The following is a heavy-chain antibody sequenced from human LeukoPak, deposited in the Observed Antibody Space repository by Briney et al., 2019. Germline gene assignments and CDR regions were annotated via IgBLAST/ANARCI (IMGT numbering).Heavy chain of an antibody. CDR2: IYPGDSDT. V-gene: IGHV5-51*01. J-gene: IGHJ6*03. CDR3: ARVGNEPFNYFIDV. Sequence: PGESLKISCNASGYRFTAYCIGWARQMPGKGLEWMGSIYPGDSDTRYSPSIQGHVTMSSDASISAAYLQWSGLKASDTAMYYCARVGNEPFNYFIDVWAQGTTVTVSS. CDR1: GYRFTAYC.